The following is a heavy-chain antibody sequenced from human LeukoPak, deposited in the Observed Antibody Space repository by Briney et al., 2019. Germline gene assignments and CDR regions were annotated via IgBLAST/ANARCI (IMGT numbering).Heavy chain of an antibody. CDR1: GFTFSSYA. V-gene: IGHV3-64*01. J-gene: IGHJ1*01. Sequence: GGPLRLSCAASGFTFSSYAMHWVRQAPGKGLEYVSAISSNGGSTYYANSVKGRFTISRDNSKNTLYLQMNSLRAEDTAVYYCASGSYSPEYFQHWGQGTLVTVSS. D-gene: IGHD1-26*01. CDR2: ISSNGGST. CDR3: ASGSYSPEYFQH.